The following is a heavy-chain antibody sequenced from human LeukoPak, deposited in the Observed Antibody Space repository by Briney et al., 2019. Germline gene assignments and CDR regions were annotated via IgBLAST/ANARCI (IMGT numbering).Heavy chain of an antibody. CDR2: IYYSGST. CDR1: GSSINNNNYY. D-gene: IGHD3-16*02. V-gene: IGHV4-39*01. J-gene: IGHJ4*02. Sequence: PSETLSLTCSVSGSSINNNNYYWTWIRQPPGKGLEWIGSIYYSGSTYYNSSLKSRVTTSVDTSKNQFSLKLSSVTAADTAVYYCARGRVDYVWGSYRHAYYFDYWGQGTLVTVSS. CDR3: ARGRVDYVWGSYRHAYYFDY.